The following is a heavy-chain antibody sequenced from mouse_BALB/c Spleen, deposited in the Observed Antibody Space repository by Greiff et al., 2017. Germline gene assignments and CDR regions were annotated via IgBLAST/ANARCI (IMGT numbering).Heavy chain of an antibody. CDR1: GFTFSDYY. D-gene: IGHD1-1*01. J-gene: IGHJ1*01. CDR2: ISDGGSYT. V-gene: IGHV5-4*02. Sequence: EVQLVESGGGLVKPGGSLKLSCAASGFTFSDYYMYWVRQTPEKRLEWVATISDGGSYTYYPDSVKGRFTISRDNAKNNLYLQMSSLKSEDTAMYYCARDRGYGSSYLYWYFDVWGAGTTVTVSS. CDR3: ARDRGYGSSYLYWYFDV.